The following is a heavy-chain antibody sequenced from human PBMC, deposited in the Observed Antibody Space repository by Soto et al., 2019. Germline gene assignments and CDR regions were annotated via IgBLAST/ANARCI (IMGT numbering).Heavy chain of an antibody. CDR3: ARRARIAARSVGGLDY. CDR1: GGTFSSYT. V-gene: IGHV1-69*02. CDR2: IIPILGIA. J-gene: IGHJ4*02. Sequence: QVQLVQSGAEVKKPGSSVKVSCKASGGTFSSYTISWVRQAPGQGLEWMGRIIPILGIANYAQKFQGRVTITGDKSTSKAYMELSSLSSEDTAVYYCARRARIAARSVGGLDYWGQGTLVTVSS. D-gene: IGHD6-6*01.